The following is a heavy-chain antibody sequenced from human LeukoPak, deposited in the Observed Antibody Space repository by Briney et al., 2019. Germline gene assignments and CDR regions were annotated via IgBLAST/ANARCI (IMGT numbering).Heavy chain of an antibody. CDR1: GGTFSSYA. CDR3: ARSPLVAVAGTREYYYYYMDV. CDR2: IIPIFGTV. Sequence: GASVKVSCKASGGTFSSYAFSWVRQAPGQGLEWMGGIIPIFGTVNYAQKFQGRVTITTDESTSTAYMELSSLRSEDTAVYYCARSPLVAVAGTREYYYYYMDVWAKGTTVTVSS. V-gene: IGHV1-69*05. J-gene: IGHJ6*03. D-gene: IGHD6-19*01.